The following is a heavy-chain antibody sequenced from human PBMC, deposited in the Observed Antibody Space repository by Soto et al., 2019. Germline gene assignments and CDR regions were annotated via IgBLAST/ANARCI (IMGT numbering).Heavy chain of an antibody. CDR2: ISWDDDK. CDR1: GVSLRTGGVA. D-gene: IGHD1-26*01. CDR3: AFTPYTGNYVPFDH. V-gene: IGHV2-5*02. Sequence: QITLKESGPTMVKPTQTLTLTCTVSGVSLRTGGVAIGWIRQPPGKALEWLALISWDDDKRYSPSLKNRLAITKDTSKDQVVLTMTNVDPVDTATYYCAFTPYTGNYVPFDHWGQGALVTVSS. J-gene: IGHJ4*02.